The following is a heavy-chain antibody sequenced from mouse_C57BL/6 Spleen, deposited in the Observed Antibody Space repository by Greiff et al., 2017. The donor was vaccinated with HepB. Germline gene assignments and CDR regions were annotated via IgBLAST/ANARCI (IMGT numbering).Heavy chain of an antibody. CDR2: ISSGGSYT. CDR1: GFTFSSYG. V-gene: IGHV5-6*01. J-gene: IGHJ2*01. Sequence: EVKLVESGGDLVKPGGSLKLSCAASGFTFSSYGMSWVRQTPDKRLEWVATISSGGSYTYYPDSVKGRFTISRDNAKNTLYLQMSSLKSEDTAMYYCARHEDPYFDYWGQGTTLTVSS. CDR3: ARHEDPYFDY.